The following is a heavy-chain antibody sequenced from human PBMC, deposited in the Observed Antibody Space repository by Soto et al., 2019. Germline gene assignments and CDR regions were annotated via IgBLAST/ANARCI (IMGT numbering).Heavy chain of an antibody. CDR2: IIPIFGTA. D-gene: IGHD3-22*01. CDR1: GGTFSSYA. CDR3: ASTPSYYYDSSGPGSMDV. V-gene: IGHV1-69*13. Sequence: SVKVSCKASGGTFSSYAISWVRQAPGQGLEWMGGIIPIFGTANYAQRFQGRVTITADESTSTAYMELSSLRSEDTAVYYCASTPSYYYDSSGPGSMDVWGQGTTVTVSS. J-gene: IGHJ6*02.